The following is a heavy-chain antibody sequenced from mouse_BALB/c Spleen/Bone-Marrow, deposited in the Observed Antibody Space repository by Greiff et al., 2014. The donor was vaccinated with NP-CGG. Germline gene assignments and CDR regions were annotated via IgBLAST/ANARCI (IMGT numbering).Heavy chain of an antibody. CDR3: TRARPGGFAY. Sequence: QVQLKESGAELVKPGASVKLSCKASGYTFTNYYMYWVKQRPGQGLERIGEINPSNGGPNFNEKFKSKATLTVDKSSSTAYMQLSSLTSEDSAVYYCTRARPGGFAYWGQGTLVTVSA. J-gene: IGHJ3*01. D-gene: IGHD4-1*01. V-gene: IGHV1S81*02. CDR1: GYTFTNYY. CDR2: INPSNGGP.